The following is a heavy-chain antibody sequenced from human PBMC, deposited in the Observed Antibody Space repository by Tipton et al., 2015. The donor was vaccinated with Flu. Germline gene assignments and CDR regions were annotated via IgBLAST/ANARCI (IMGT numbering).Heavy chain of an antibody. J-gene: IGHJ4*02. CDR1: GGSLSGSF. CDR2: INDSGSA. D-gene: IGHD6-25*01. V-gene: IGHV4-34*01. CDR3: ARDGYSSAIFDQ. Sequence: TLSLTCVVYGGSLSGSFWNWIRQPPGKGLEWIGEINDSGSANYNPSLKSRVTISPDTSKNQFSLKLTSVTAADTAVYYCARDGYSSAIFDQWGQGTLVTVSS.